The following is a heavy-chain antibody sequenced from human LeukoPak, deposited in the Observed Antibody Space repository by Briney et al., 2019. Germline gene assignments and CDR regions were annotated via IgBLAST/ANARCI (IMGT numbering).Heavy chain of an antibody. D-gene: IGHD3-10*01. Sequence: GESLKISCKGSGYSFTSYWIGWVRQMPGKGLEWKGIIYPGDSDTRYSPSFQGQVTISADKSISTAYLQWSSLKASDTAMYYCARRIYGSGSYSYFDYWGQGTLVTVSS. CDR1: GYSFTSYW. CDR2: IYPGDSDT. J-gene: IGHJ4*02. V-gene: IGHV5-51*01. CDR3: ARRIYGSGSYSYFDY.